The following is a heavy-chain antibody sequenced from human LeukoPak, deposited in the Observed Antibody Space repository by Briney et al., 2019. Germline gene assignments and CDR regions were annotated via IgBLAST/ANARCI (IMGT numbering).Heavy chain of an antibody. CDR3: ARQGQGTIFGVVNPQHYFEY. Sequence: GESLKISCKGSGYSFTTYWIGWVRQMPGKGLEWMGVIYPGDSDTRYSPSFQGQVIISTDTSISTAYLQWSSLKASDTAMYYCARQGQGTIFGVVNPQHYFEYWGQGTLVTVSS. D-gene: IGHD3-3*01. V-gene: IGHV5-51*01. J-gene: IGHJ4*02. CDR2: IYPGDSDT. CDR1: GYSFTTYW.